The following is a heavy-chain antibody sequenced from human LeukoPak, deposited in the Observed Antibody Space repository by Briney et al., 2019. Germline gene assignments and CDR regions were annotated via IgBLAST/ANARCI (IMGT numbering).Heavy chain of an antibody. CDR3: ARRGSGWGNNWFDP. CDR1: GGSISSSSYY. V-gene: IGHV4-39*01. Sequence: SETLSLTCTVSGGSISSSSYYWGWIRQPPGKGLEWIGSIYYSGSTHYNPSLKSRVTISVDTSKNQFSLKLSSVTAADTAVYYCARRGSGWGNNWFDPWGQGTLVTVSS. D-gene: IGHD6-25*01. CDR2: IYYSGST. J-gene: IGHJ5*02.